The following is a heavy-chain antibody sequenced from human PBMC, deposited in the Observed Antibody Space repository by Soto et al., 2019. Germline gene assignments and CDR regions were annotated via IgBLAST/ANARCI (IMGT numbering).Heavy chain of an antibody. J-gene: IGHJ4*02. D-gene: IGHD6-6*01. CDR2: IYYSGST. Sequence: PSETLSLTCTVSGGSISSGGYYWSCIRQHPGKGLEWIGYIYYSGSTYYNPSLKSRVTISVDTSKNQFSLKLSSVTAADTAVYYCAREYSSSLNFDYWGQGTLVTSPQ. V-gene: IGHV4-31*03. CDR3: AREYSSSLNFDY. CDR1: GGSISSGGYY.